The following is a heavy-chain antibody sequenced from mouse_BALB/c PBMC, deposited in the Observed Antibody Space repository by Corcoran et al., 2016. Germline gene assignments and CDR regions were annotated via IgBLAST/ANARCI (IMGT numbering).Heavy chain of an antibody. Sequence: EVQLLQSGPELVKPGASVKMSCKASGYTFTSYVMHWVQQKPGQGLEWIGYINPYNDGTKYNEKFKGMATLTTDKSSSTAYMELSSLTSEDSAVYYCARGDGSSHWYYDVCGAGTTVTVSS. V-gene: IGHV1S136*01. CDR3: ARGDGSSHWYYDV. D-gene: IGHD1-1*01. J-gene: IGHJ1*01. CDR1: GYTFTSYV. CDR2: INPYNDGT.